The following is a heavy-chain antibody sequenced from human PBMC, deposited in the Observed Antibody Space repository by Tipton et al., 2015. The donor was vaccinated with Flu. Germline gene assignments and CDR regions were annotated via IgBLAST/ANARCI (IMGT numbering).Heavy chain of an antibody. CDR1: GFSLSDYW. CDR3: ARGGVRWFDP. Sequence: GSLRLSCAASGFSLSDYWMSWVRQAPGKGLEWVANINQDGSEKYYVDSVKGRFTVSRDNAKNSVYLQMNGLRAEDTAVYYCARGGVRWFDPWGQGTLVTVSS. V-gene: IGHV3-7*04. J-gene: IGHJ5*02. CDR2: INQDGSEK.